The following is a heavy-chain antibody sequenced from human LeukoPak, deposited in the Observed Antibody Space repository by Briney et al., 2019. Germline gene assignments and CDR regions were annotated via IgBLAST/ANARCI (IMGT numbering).Heavy chain of an antibody. CDR3: ARERDHYYDSSGYYYDDWYFDL. V-gene: IGHV7-4-1*02. Sequence: ASVKVSCKASGYTFTSYGISWVRQAPGQGLEWMGWINTNTGNPTYAQGFTGRFVFSLDTSVSTAYLQISSLKAEDTAVYYCARERDHYYDSSGYYYDDWYFDLWGRGTLVTVSS. D-gene: IGHD3-22*01. CDR1: GYTFTSYG. J-gene: IGHJ2*01. CDR2: INTNTGNP.